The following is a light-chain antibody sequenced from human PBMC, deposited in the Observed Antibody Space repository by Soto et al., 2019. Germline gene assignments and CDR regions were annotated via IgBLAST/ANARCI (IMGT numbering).Light chain of an antibody. Sequence: QSVLTQPRSVSGSPGQSVTISCTGTSSDVGGYNYVSWYQQHPGKAPKLMIYDVSERPSGVPDRFSGSKSGNTASLTISGLQAEDDADSYCCSYAGRSTRVFGTGTKLTVL. CDR1: SSDVGGYNY. CDR3: CSYAGRSTRV. CDR2: DVS. J-gene: IGLJ1*01. V-gene: IGLV2-11*01.